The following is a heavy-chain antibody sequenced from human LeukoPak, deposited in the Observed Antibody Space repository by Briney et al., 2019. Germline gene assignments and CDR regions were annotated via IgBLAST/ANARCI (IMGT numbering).Heavy chain of an antibody. V-gene: IGHV3-21*05. CDR2: ISSSSSYT. CDR1: GFTFTSSG. J-gene: IGHJ4*02. D-gene: IGHD3-10*01. Sequence: GGSLRLSCAASGFTFTSSGMNWVRQAPGKGLEWVSYISSSSSYTNYADSVKGRFTISRDNAKNSLYLQMNSLRAEDTAVYYCARDLVSVTMVRGAFDYWGQGTLVTVSS. CDR3: ARDLVSVTMVRGAFDY.